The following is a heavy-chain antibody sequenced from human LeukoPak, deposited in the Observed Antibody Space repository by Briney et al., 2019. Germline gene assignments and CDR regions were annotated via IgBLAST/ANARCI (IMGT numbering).Heavy chain of an antibody. CDR3: AKVQSYCSSTSCYIGY. Sequence: GGSLRLSCAASGFTFSSPWMCWVRQAPGKGLEWVANIKEDGSAKYYVDSVEGRFTISRDNAKNSLHLQMNSLRAEDTAVYYCAKVQSYCSSTSCYIGYWGQGTLVTVSS. J-gene: IGHJ4*02. CDR2: IKEDGSAK. V-gene: IGHV3-7*01. D-gene: IGHD2-2*02. CDR1: GFTFSSPW.